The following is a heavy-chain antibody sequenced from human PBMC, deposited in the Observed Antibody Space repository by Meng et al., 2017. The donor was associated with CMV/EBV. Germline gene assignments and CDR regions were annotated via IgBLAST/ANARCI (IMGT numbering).Heavy chain of an antibody. Sequence: GESLKISCAASGFTFSSYSMNRVRQAPGKGLEWVSSISSSSSYIYYADSVKGRFTISRDNAKNSLYLQMNSLRAEDTAVYYCASLLGIYYGMDVWGQGTTVTVSS. V-gene: IGHV3-21*01. D-gene: IGHD6-13*01. CDR2: ISSSSSYI. CDR1: GFTFSSYS. CDR3: ASLLGIYYGMDV. J-gene: IGHJ6*02.